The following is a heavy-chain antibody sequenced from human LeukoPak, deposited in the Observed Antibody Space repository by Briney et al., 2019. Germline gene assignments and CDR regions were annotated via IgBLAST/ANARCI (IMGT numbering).Heavy chain of an antibody. CDR1: GASLNSVCNY. CDR2: VYYTGST. D-gene: IGHD2-2*01. Sequence: RPQTRFPASTVSGASLNSVCNYWSRFRHCPGKGLEYLGYVYYTGSTNYNRTSYGRLTLGMVTSKNQSSPRLRSVTAADTAVYYCARETRYVDSSGILDYWGQGTLVTVSS. CDR3: ARETRYVDSSGILDY. J-gene: IGHJ4*02. V-gene: IGHV4-31*03.